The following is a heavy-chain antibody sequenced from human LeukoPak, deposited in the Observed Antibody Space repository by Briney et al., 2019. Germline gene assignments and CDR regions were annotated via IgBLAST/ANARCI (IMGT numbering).Heavy chain of an antibody. CDR2: INPNSGGT. V-gene: IGHV1-2*02. Sequence: GASVKVSCKASGYTFTGYYMHWVRQVPGQGLEWMGWINPNSGGTNYAQKFQGRVTMTRDTSISTAYMELSRLRSDDTAVYYCARRYSSSWYAADRYYYYYMDVWGKGTTVTVSS. CDR1: GYTFTGYY. J-gene: IGHJ6*03. D-gene: IGHD6-13*01. CDR3: ARRYSSSWYAADRYYYYYMDV.